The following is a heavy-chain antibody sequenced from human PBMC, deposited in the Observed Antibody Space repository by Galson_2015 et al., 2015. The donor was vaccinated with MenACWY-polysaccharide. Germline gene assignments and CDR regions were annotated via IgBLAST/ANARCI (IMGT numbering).Heavy chain of an antibody. D-gene: IGHD5-18*01. J-gene: IGHJ4*02. V-gene: IGHV4-34*01. CDR2: INQSGIA. Sequence: INQSGIANYNPSLKSRATISIETSKNQVSLKVTSLTAADTAVYYCARVRWGYSYGYFNIDQWGQGTLVTVSS. CDR3: ARVRWGYSYGYFNIDQ.